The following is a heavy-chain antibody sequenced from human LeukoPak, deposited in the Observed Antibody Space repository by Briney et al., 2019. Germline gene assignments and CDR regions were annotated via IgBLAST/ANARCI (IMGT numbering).Heavy chain of an antibody. Sequence: PGASLRLSCAASGFTFTNYWMSWVRQAPGKGLAWVANIKQEGSEKYYVDSLKGRFSISRDNASDSLYLQMNSLRAEDTAVYYWARSQYLPYDVFDLWGQGTMVTVSS. V-gene: IGHV3-7*02. CDR1: GFTFTNYW. D-gene: IGHD2/OR15-2a*01. CDR2: IKQEGSEK. CDR3: ARSQYLPYDVFDL. J-gene: IGHJ3*01.